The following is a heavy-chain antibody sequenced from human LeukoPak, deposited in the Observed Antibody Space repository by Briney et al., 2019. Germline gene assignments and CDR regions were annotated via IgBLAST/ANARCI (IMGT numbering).Heavy chain of an antibody. Sequence: SETLSLTCTVSGGSISSSSYYWGWIRQPPGKGLEWIGSIYYSGSTYYNPSLKSRVTISVDTSKNQFSLKLSSVTAADTAVYYCARLRDYLNWFDPWGQGTLVTVSS. CDR3: ARLRDYLNWFDP. J-gene: IGHJ5*02. D-gene: IGHD4-17*01. CDR1: GGSISSSSYY. V-gene: IGHV4-39*01. CDR2: IYYSGST.